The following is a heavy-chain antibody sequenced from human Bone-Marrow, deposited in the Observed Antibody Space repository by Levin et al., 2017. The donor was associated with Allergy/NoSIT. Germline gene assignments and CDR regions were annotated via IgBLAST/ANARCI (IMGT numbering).Heavy chain of an antibody. CDR1: GGSISSSSYY. J-gene: IGHJ4*02. CDR2: IYYSGST. V-gene: IGHV4-39*07. D-gene: IGHD3-22*01. Sequence: SQTLSLTCTVSGGSISSSSYYWGWIRQPPGKGLEWIGSIYYSGSTYYNPSLKSRVTISVDTSKNQFSLKLSSVTAADTAVYYCARDWGSNTMIFDYWGQGTLVTVSS. CDR3: ARDWGSNTMIFDY.